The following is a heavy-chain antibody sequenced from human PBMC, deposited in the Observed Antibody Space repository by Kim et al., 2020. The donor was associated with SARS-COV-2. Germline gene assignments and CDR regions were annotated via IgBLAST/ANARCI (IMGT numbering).Heavy chain of an antibody. V-gene: IGHV3-23*01. Sequence: GGSLRLSCAASGFTFSIYGMTWVRQAPGKGLEWVSGITDRGHITYYADSVKGRFTISRDNSRNTLYLQLNSLRAEDTALYYCAKQHNSGRPDYYYNGMDV. D-gene: IGHD1-1*01. CDR1: GFTFSIYG. CDR3: AKQHNSGRPDYYYNGMDV. CDR2: ITDRGHIT. J-gene: IGHJ6*01.